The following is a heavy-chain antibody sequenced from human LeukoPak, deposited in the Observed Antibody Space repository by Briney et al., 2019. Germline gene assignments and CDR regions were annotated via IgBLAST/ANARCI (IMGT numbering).Heavy chain of an antibody. J-gene: IGHJ4*02. V-gene: IGHV4-39*01. Sequence: SETLSLTCTVSGGSISSSSYYWGWIRQPPGKGLEWIGSIYYSGSTYYNPSLKSRVTISVDTSKNQFSLKLSSVTAADTAVYYCASSRRVRGVSIGYFDSWGQGTLVTVSS. CDR2: IYYSGST. CDR1: GGSISSSSYY. D-gene: IGHD3-10*02. CDR3: ASSRRVRGVSIGYFDS.